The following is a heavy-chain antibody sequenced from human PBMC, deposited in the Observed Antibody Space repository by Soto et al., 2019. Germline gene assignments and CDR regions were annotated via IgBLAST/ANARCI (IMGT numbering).Heavy chain of an antibody. CDR1: GFTFTSSA. J-gene: IGHJ6*02. V-gene: IGHV1-58*01. Sequence: SVKVSCKASGFTFTSSAVQWVRQARGQRLEWIGWIVVGSGNTNYAQKFQERVTITRDMSTSTAYMELSSLRSEDTAVYYCAREGLVLVPTTVNSDYYYYAMDVWGQGTTVTVSS. CDR3: AREGLVLVPTTVNSDYYYYAMDV. D-gene: IGHD2-2*01. CDR2: IVVGSGNT.